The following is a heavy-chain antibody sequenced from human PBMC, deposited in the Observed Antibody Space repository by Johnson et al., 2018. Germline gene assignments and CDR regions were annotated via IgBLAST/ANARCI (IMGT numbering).Heavy chain of an antibody. D-gene: IGHD3-3*01. V-gene: IGHV3-30*18. CDR3: AKEGYDYWSSDYEYYHYFYMDV. CDR1: GFTLDTYA. J-gene: IGHJ6*03. Sequence: QVQLVESGGGLLQPGGSLTLSCVASGFTLDTYAMSWVRQAPGKGLEWVAVLSYDGSNKDYVDSVKGRFTISRDNSKNTLFLQMNSLRAEERAVYSCAKEGYDYWSSDYEYYHYFYMDVWGKGTTVTVSS. CDR2: LSYDGSNK.